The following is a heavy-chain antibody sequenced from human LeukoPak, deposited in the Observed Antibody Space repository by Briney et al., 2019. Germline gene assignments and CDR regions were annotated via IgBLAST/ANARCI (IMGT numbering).Heavy chain of an antibody. Sequence: SVKVSCKASGGTFSSYAISWVRQAPGQGLEWMGGIIPIFGTANYAQKFQGRVTITPDESTSTAYMELSSLRSEDTAVYYCASRRWDDSDFDYWGQGTLVTVSS. CDR3: ASRRWDDSDFDY. CDR2: IIPIFGTA. D-gene: IGHD1-26*01. CDR1: GGTFSSYA. V-gene: IGHV1-69*13. J-gene: IGHJ4*02.